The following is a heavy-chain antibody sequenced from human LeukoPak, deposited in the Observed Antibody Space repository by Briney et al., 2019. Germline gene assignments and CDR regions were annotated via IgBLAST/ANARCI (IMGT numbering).Heavy chain of an antibody. D-gene: IGHD1-14*01. V-gene: IGHV3-33*01. CDR1: GFTFGGYG. CDR3: TRYNNDHFDY. CDR2: IAYDGSRA. Sequence: GGSLRLSCAGSGFTFGGYGMHWFRQTPGKGLEWVAVIAYDGSRAFYADSVKGRFTISRDNSKNTMSVQMDDLRAEDTAVFYCTRYNNDHFDYWGQGTLVTVSS. J-gene: IGHJ4*02.